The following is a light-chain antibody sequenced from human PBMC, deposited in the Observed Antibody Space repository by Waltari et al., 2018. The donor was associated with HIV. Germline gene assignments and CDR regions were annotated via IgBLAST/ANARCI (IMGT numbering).Light chain of an antibody. V-gene: IGKV4-1*01. CDR1: QTLLYPSNNRNY. Sequence: DIVMTQSPDSLAVSLGARATINCKSSQTLLYPSNNRNYLAWYQQKPGQPPKLLLYWASTRESGVPDRCSGSGSGKDFTLTISSRQTEDVGMCDCQQYYDTPRTFGPGTKVQIK. CDR2: WAS. CDR3: QQYYDTPRT. J-gene: IGKJ3*01.